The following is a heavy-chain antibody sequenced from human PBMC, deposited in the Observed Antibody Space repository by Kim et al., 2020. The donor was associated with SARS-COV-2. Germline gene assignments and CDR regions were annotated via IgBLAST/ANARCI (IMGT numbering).Heavy chain of an antibody. D-gene: IGHD3-10*01. CDR1: GGSINYGY. CDR3: ARLEMVRGVIRSFDP. V-gene: IGHV4-59*08. J-gene: IGHJ5*02. CDR2: IFSLGNT. Sequence: SETLSLTCTVSGGSINYGYWSWIRQPPGKGLEWIDYIFSLGNTNYNPSLKSRVTMSLDTSKNQFSLNLGSVTAADTAVYYCARLEMVRGVIRSFDPWGPGTLVTVSS.